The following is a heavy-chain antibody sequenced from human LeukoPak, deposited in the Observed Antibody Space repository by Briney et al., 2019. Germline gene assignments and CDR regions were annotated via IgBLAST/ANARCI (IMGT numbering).Heavy chain of an antibody. Sequence: SETLSLTCAVYGGSFRGYYWRWTRQPPGKGLEWIGEINHGGSTNYNPSLKSRVTISVDTSKNQFSLKRSSVTAADTAVYYCARGVKLDYGCLSLRGGGTLVTVSS. CDR1: GGSFRGYY. CDR2: INHGGST. V-gene: IGHV4-34*01. J-gene: IGHJ2*01. D-gene: IGHD4/OR15-4a*01. CDR3: ARGVKLDYGCLSL.